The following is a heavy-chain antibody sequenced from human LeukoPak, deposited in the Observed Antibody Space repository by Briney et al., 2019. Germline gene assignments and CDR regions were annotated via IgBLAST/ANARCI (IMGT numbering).Heavy chain of an antibody. CDR3: ARSKRQNYYYYYMDV. CDR1: GGSISSHY. Sequence: MTSETLSLTCTVSGGSISSHYWSWIRQPPGKGLEWIGYIYYSGCTNYNPSLKSRVTISVDTSKNQFSLKLSSVTAADTAVYYCARSKRQNYYYYYMDVWGKGTTVTVSS. V-gene: IGHV4-59*11. CDR2: IYYSGCT. J-gene: IGHJ6*03.